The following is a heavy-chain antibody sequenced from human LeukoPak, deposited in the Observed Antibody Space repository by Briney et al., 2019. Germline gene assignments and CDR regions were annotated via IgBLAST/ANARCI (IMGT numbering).Heavy chain of an antibody. D-gene: IGHD2-21*02. J-gene: IGHJ4*02. CDR1: GFTFSSYG. Sequence: GGSLRLSCAASGFTFSSYGMHWVRQAPGKGLEWVAVISYDGSNKYYGDSVKGRFTISRDNSKNTLYLQMNSLRAEDTAVYYCAKGVTVDYWGQGTLVTVSS. CDR3: AKGVTVDY. CDR2: ISYDGSNK. V-gene: IGHV3-30*18.